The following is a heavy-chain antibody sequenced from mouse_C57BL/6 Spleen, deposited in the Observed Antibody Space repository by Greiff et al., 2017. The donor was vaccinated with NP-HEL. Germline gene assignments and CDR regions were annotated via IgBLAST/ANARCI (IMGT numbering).Heavy chain of an antibody. J-gene: IGHJ1*03. CDR1: GYTFTSYW. V-gene: IGHV1-55*01. CDR3: ARGGLRRSYWYFDV. CDR2: IYPGSGST. D-gene: IGHD1-1*01. Sequence: QVQLQQPGAELVKPGASVKMSCKASGYTFTSYWITWVKQRPGQGLEWIGDIYPGSGSTTYNEKFKSKATLTVDTSSSTAYMQLSSLTSEDSAVYYCARGGLRRSYWYFDVWGTGTTVTVSS.